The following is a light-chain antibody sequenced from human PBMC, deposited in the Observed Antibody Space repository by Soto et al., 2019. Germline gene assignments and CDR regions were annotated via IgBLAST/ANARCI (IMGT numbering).Light chain of an antibody. V-gene: IGLV2-11*01. CDR3: CSYAGSYTYV. Sequence: QSVLTQPRSVSGSPGQSVTISCNGTSSDVGGYNFVSWYQQNPGKAPKLMIYDVSKRPAGVPDRFSGSKSGNTASLTISGPQAEDEADYYCCSYAGSYTYVFGPGTKLTVL. J-gene: IGLJ1*01. CDR1: SSDVGGYNF. CDR2: DVS.